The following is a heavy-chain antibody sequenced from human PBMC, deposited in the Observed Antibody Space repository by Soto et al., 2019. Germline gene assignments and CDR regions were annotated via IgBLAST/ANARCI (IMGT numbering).Heavy chain of an antibody. CDR1: GGSISSYY. CDR3: AREVEERYYYASSGYYGKWFDP. D-gene: IGHD3-22*01. V-gene: IGHV4-59*01. CDR2: IYYSGST. J-gene: IGHJ5*02. Sequence: SETLSLTCTVSGGSISSYYWSWIRQPPGKGLEWIGYIYYSGSTNYNPSLKSRVTISVDTSKNQFSLKLSSVTAADTAVYYCAREVEERYYYASSGYYGKWFDPWGQGTLVTVSS.